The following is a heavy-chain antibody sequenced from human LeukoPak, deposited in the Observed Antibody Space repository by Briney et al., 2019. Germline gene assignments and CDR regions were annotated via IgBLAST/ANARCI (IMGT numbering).Heavy chain of an antibody. CDR2: IYTSGST. CDR1: GGSISSGSYY. Sequence: SQTLSLTCTVSGGSISSGSYYWSWIRQPAGKGLEWIGCIYTSGSTNYNPSLKSRVTISVDTSKNQFSLKLSSVTAADTAVYYCARAIGYCSGGSCYSTTIYYYYYMDVWGKGTTVTVSS. V-gene: IGHV4-61*02. CDR3: ARAIGYCSGGSCYSTTIYYYYYMDV. D-gene: IGHD2-15*01. J-gene: IGHJ6*03.